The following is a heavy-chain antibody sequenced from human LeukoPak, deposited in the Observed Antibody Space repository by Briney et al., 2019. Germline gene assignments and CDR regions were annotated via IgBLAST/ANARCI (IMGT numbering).Heavy chain of an antibody. Sequence: SETLSLTCTVSGGSINDYYWSWTRQPPGKGLEWIGYLHHDGSTNYNPSLKRRVTTSVETSKNQFSLRLSSVTAAGTAVYYCARLGTFGENWFDPWGQGTLVTVSS. V-gene: IGHV4-59*13. CDR1: GGSINDYY. J-gene: IGHJ5*02. CDR3: ARLGTFGENWFDP. D-gene: IGHD3-10*01. CDR2: LHHDGST.